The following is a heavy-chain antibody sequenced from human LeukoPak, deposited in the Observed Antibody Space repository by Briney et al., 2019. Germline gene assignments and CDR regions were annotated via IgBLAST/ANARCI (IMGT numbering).Heavy chain of an antibody. V-gene: IGHV4-59*01. CDR3: ARDGPYDSSGYRPNWFDP. Sequence: PSETLSLTCTVSGGSISSYYWSWIRQPPGKGLEWIGYIYYSGSTNYNPSLKSRVTISVDTSKNQFSLKLSSVTAADTAVYYCARDGPYDSSGYRPNWFDPWGQRTLVTVSS. D-gene: IGHD3-22*01. J-gene: IGHJ5*02. CDR2: IYYSGST. CDR1: GGSISSYY.